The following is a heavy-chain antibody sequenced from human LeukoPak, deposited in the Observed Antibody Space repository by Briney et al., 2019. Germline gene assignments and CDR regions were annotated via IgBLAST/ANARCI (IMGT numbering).Heavy chain of an antibody. CDR1: GFTFSSYW. V-gene: IGHV3-74*01. J-gene: IGHJ6*02. CDR3: ALTGDGDYQWFAYYYGMDV. D-gene: IGHD4-17*01. Sequence: GGSLRLSCAASGFTFSSYWMPWVRQAPGKGLVWVSRINSDGSSTSYADSVKGRFTISRDNAKNTLYLQMNSLRAEDTAVYYCALTGDGDYQWFAYYYGMDVWGQGTTVTVSS. CDR2: INSDGSST.